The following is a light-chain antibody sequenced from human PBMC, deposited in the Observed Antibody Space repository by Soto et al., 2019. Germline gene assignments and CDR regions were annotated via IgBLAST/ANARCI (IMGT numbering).Light chain of an antibody. J-gene: IGLJ1*01. V-gene: IGLV1-40*01. CDR3: QSYNSSLTGLNV. CDR2: GNS. CDR1: STKIGAGYD. Sequence: QSVLTQPASVSGAPGQRITISCTGSSTKIGAGYDVHWYQHLPGKAPKLLIYGNSNRPSGVSDRFSGSKSGNSASLTISGLQAEDEADYYCQSYNSSLTGLNVFGTGTKVTVL.